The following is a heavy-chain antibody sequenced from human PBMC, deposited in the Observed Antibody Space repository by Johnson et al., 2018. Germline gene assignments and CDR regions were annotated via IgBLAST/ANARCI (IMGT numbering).Heavy chain of an antibody. V-gene: IGHV3-30*18. J-gene: IGHJ3*02. CDR3: AKDLQGISYIFDI. CDR2: ISYDGSNK. CDR1: GLTIGTFG. D-gene: IGHD2-21*01. Sequence: VQLLESGGGVVQPGRSLRLSCGASGLTIGTFGMHWFRQAPGKGLEWVAIISYDGSNKYYVDSVKGRFTISRDNSKNTVYLQMNSLRAEDTAVYYCAKDLQGISYIFDIWGQGTLVTVSS.